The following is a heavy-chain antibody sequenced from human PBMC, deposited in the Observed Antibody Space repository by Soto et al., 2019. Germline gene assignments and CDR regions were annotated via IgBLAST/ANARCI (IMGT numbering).Heavy chain of an antibody. CDR2: IWYDGSNK. CDR1: GFTFSSYG. V-gene: IGHV3-33*01. CDR3: ARDRSYRYYYYGMDV. J-gene: IGHJ6*02. Sequence: LRLSCAASGFTFSSYGMHWVRQAPGKGLEWVAVIWYDGSNKYYADSVKGRFTISRDNSKNTLYLQMNSLRAEDTAVYYCARDRSYRYYYYGMDVWGQGTTVTVSS. D-gene: IGHD1-26*01.